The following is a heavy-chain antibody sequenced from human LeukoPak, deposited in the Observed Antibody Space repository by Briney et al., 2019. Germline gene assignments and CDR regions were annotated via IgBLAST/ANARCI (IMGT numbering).Heavy chain of an antibody. D-gene: IGHD6-13*01. J-gene: IGHJ4*02. CDR1: GFTFSRYA. CDR3: AKEAAGSSWYYFDY. CDR2: ISGSGGST. Sequence: PGGSLRLSCAASGFTFSRYAMSWVRQAPGKGLEGVSAISGSGGSTYYVDSVKGRFTISRDNSKNTLYLQMSSLRAEDTAVYYCAKEAAGSSWYYFDYWGQGTLVTVSS. V-gene: IGHV3-23*01.